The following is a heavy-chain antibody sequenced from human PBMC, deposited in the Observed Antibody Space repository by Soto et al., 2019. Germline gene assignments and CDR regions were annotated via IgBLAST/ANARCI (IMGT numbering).Heavy chain of an antibody. CDR2: ISGGGAAP. J-gene: IGHJ4*02. V-gene: IGHV3-23*01. D-gene: IGHD1-20*01. CDR1: GFTFSNYA. CDR3: AKDLPYNGNPAAPGGLDY. Sequence: EVQLLESGGGLVQPGGSLRLSCEASGFTFSNYAMSWVRQAPGKGLEWVSAISGGGAAPYYVDSVKGRFTISRDNIKITLYLQMNNLRAEDTGVYYCAKDLPYNGNPAAPGGLDYWGQGILVTVSS.